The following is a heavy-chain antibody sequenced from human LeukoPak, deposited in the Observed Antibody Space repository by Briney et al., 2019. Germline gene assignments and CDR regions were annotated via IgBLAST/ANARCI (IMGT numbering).Heavy chain of an antibody. J-gene: IGHJ4*02. CDR1: GFTFSSYA. CDR2: INDSGGST. V-gene: IGHV3-23*01. D-gene: IGHD1-26*01. Sequence: PGGSLRLSCAASGFTFSSYAMNWVRQAPGKGLEWVSVINDSGGSTFYADSVKGRFTISRDNSKNTLYLQMSGLRAEDTAVYYCARTLKWTLVGLDCWGQGTLVTVSS. CDR3: ARTLKWTLVGLDC.